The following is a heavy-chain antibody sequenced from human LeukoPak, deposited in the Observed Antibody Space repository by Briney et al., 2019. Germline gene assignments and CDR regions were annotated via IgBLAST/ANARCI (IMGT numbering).Heavy chain of an antibody. CDR1: GLTFSTSG. CDR2: IGPTGFDR. Sequence: KPGGSLRLSCTTSGLTFSTSGFNWVRQAPGKGLEWVASIGPTGFDRYHADSIKGRFTTSRDNANNFLYLQMDSLRAEDTAVYYCATETNGRHYDYWGQGTLLTVSS. J-gene: IGHJ4*02. V-gene: IGHV3-21*06. CDR3: ATETNGRHYDY. D-gene: IGHD1-14*01.